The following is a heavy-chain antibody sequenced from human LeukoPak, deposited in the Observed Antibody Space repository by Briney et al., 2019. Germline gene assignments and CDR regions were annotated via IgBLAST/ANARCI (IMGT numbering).Heavy chain of an antibody. D-gene: IGHD1-26*01. CDR2: IIPIFTTA. V-gene: IGHV1-69*13. CDR1: GYTFSKYD. J-gene: IGHJ3*01. CDR3: ARGPQVGAFNL. Sequence: EASVKVSCKASGYTFSKYDITWVRQAPGQGLEWMGGIIPIFTTANYAQKFQGRVTITADESTSTAYMELSSLRSEDTAVYYCARGPQVGAFNLWGQGTMVTVSS.